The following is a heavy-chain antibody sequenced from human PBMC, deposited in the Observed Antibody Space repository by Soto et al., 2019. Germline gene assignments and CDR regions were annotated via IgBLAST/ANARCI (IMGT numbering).Heavy chain of an antibody. CDR2: ISAYNGNT. J-gene: IGHJ5*02. V-gene: IGHV1-18*01. CDR3: ARFGTLNYGDGYGFDP. Sequence: GASVKVSCKASGYTFTSYGISWVRQAPGQGLEWMGWISAYNGNTNYAQKLQGRATMTTDTSTSTAYMELRSLRSDDTAVYYCARFGTLNYGDGYGFDPWGQGTLVTVSS. CDR1: GYTFTSYG. D-gene: IGHD4-17*01.